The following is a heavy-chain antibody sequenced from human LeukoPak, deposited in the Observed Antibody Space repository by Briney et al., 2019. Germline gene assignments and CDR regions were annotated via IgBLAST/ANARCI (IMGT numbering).Heavy chain of an antibody. D-gene: IGHD5-12*01. CDR1: GVTVRSNY. J-gene: IGHJ4*02. V-gene: IGHV3-66*01. CDR2: IYTGGST. Sequence: GESLRLSCAASGVTVRSNYMSWVRQAPGKGLEWVSIIYTGGSTYYADSVKGRFTISRDNSKNTLYLQMNSLRAEDTAVYYCARVARGSGYHEYLFDSWGQGTLVTVSS. CDR3: ARVARGSGYHEYLFDS.